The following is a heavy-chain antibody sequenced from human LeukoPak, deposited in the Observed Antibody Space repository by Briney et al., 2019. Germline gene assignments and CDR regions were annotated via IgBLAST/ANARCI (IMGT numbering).Heavy chain of an antibody. CDR3: ARDRSEWGVIGYLDY. V-gene: IGHV4-61*02. Sequence: SQTLSLTCTVSGGSISSGSYYWSWIRQPAGKGLEWIGRIYTSGSTNYNPSLKSRVTISVDTSKNQISLKLSSVTAADTAVYYCARDRSEWGVIGYLDYWGQGTLVTVSS. CDR1: GGSISSGSYY. J-gene: IGHJ4*02. D-gene: IGHD2-15*01. CDR2: IYTSGST.